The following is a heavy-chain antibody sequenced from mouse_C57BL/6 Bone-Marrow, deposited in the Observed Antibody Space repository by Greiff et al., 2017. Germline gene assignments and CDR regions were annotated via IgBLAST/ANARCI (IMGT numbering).Heavy chain of an antibody. J-gene: IGHJ2*01. Sequence: VQLQQPGAELVKPGASVKLSCKASGYTFTSYWMQWVKQRPGQGLEWSGEIDPSDSYTNYNQKFKGKATLTVDTASSTAYRQLSSLTSEDSAVYYCAREGAYYGNYDNYFDYWGQGTTLTVSS. D-gene: IGHD2-10*01. CDR3: AREGAYYGNYDNYFDY. V-gene: IGHV1-50*01. CDR1: GYTFTSYW. CDR2: IDPSDSYT.